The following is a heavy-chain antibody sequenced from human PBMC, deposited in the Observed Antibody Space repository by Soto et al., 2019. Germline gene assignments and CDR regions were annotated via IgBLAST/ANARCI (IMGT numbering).Heavy chain of an antibody. V-gene: IGHV4-39*01. CDR1: GYSVTSSDYY. Sequence: TLSLTCSVSGYSVTSSDYYWAWIRQPPGKGLEWIGSMFYSGLTYYNPSLKTRITLSVDTSKNQFSVRLNSVTAADTAVYYWAPLSVSLSGPYGIHVWGQGTTVTVSS. D-gene: IGHD2-15*01. CDR3: APLSVSLSGPYGIHV. CDR2: MFYSGLT. J-gene: IGHJ6*02.